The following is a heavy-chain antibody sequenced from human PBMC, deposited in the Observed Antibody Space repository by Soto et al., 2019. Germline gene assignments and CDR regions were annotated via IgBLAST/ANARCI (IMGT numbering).Heavy chain of an antibody. D-gene: IGHD5-18*01. CDR3: ARPSRGYTYGYDYYYSYMDV. CDR1: GGSISTSD. V-gene: IGHV4-59*08. CDR2: IYYTGGT. J-gene: IGHJ6*03. Sequence: SDTLALTCTVSGGSISTSDWSWIRQPPGKGLEWIGYIYYTGGTNYNPSLKSRVTMSVDTAKNQFSLKLSSVTAADTAVYYCARPSRGYTYGYDYYYSYMDVWGKGTTVTVSS.